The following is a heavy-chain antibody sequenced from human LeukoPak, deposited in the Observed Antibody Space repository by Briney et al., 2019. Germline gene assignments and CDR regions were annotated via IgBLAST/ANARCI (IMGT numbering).Heavy chain of an antibody. Sequence: PGGSLRLSCAASGFTLSSNWMSWVRQAPGKGLEWVANIRQDGSEKYYVDSVKGRFTISRDNAKNSLYLQMNSLRAEDTAVYYCARNLRYCSGGSCFPFDYWGQGTLVTVSS. V-gene: IGHV3-7*01. D-gene: IGHD2-15*01. CDR3: ARNLRYCSGGSCFPFDY. CDR2: IRQDGSEK. CDR1: GFTLSSNW. J-gene: IGHJ4*02.